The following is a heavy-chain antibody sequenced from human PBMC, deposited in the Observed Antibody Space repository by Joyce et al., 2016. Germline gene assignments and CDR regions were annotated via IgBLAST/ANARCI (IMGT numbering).Heavy chain of an antibody. CDR2: INPMFGTP. V-gene: IGHV1-69*01. CDR3: ARVDVNFRSGRPYYNGLDV. CDR1: GGSFSTYG. J-gene: IGHJ6*02. D-gene: IGHD3-3*01. Sequence: QIQLVQSGAEVKKPGSSVRLSCKASGGSFSTYGIAWVRQAPGQGLEWKEGINPMFGTPNNAQKFQDRGTITADAPTTTAYMKLKNLRSADTAVYYCARVDVNFRSGRPYYNGLDVWGQGTSVTVSS.